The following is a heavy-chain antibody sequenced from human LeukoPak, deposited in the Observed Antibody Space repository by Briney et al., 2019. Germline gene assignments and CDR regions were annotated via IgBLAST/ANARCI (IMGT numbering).Heavy chain of an antibody. Sequence: KPGGSLRLSCAASGFTFSGYSMNWVRQAPGKGLEWVSSISSSSSYIYYADSVKGRFTISRDNAKNSLYLQMNSLRAEDTAVYYCARALKYDSDSANEYYEYFQHWGQGTLVTVSS. CDR1: GFTFSGYS. CDR2: ISSSSSYI. D-gene: IGHD3-22*01. CDR3: ARALKYDSDSANEYYEYFQH. V-gene: IGHV3-21*01. J-gene: IGHJ1*01.